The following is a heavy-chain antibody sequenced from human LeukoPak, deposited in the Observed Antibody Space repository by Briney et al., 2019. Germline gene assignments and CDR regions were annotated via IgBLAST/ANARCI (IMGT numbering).Heavy chain of an antibody. CDR2: ISSSSSYI. CDR1: GFTFSSYA. J-gene: IGHJ4*02. Sequence: GGSLRLSCAASGFTFSSYAMSWVRQAPGKGLEWVSSISSSSSYIYYADSVKGRFTISRDNAKNSLYLQMNSLRAEDTAVYYCARSCSSTSCYSDYWGQGTLVTVSS. D-gene: IGHD2-2*02. CDR3: ARSCSSTSCYSDY. V-gene: IGHV3-21*01.